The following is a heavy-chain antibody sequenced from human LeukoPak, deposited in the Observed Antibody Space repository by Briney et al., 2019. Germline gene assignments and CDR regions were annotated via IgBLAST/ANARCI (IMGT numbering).Heavy chain of an antibody. V-gene: IGHV1-18*01. Sequence: GASVKVSCKASGYTFTSYGISWVRQAPGQGLEWMGWISAYNGNTNYAQKLQGRVTMTTDTSTSTAYMELRSLRSDDTAVYYCARTEYLVRGVIRDYYYYMDVWGKGTTVTISS. J-gene: IGHJ6*03. CDR3: ARTEYLVRGVIRDYYYYMDV. CDR2: ISAYNGNT. D-gene: IGHD3-10*01. CDR1: GYTFTSYG.